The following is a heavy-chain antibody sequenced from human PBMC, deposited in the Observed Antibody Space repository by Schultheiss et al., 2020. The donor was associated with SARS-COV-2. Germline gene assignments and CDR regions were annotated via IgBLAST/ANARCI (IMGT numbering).Heavy chain of an antibody. V-gene: IGHV5-51*01. CDR3: ARLSGMQGFDP. CDR1: GYGFSSHW. D-gene: IGHD6-25*01. CDR2: IYPGDSDT. J-gene: IGHJ5*02. Sequence: GESLKISCKGSGYGFSSHWIGWVRQTPGKGLEWMGLIYPGDSDTRYNPSFRGHVTISADKSISTAYLQWSSLKASDTAMYYCARLSGMQGFDPWGQGTLVTVSS.